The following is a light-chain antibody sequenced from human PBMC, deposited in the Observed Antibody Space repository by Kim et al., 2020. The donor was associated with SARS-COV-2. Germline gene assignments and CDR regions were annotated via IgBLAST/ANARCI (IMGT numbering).Light chain of an antibody. V-gene: IGLV2-14*03. J-gene: IGLJ2*01. CDR2: DVS. CDR1: SSDVGDYNY. Sequence: QSALTQPASVSGSPGQSITISCTGTSSDVGDYNYVSWYQQHPGKAPKLLIYDVSNRPSGVSNRLSGSKSGNTASLTISGLQAEDEADYYCSSYTSSSTLVLFGGGTQLTV. CDR3: SSYTSSSTLVL.